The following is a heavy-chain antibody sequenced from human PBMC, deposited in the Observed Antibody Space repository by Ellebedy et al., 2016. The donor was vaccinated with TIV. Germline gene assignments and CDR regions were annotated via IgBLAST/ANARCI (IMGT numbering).Heavy chain of an antibody. CDR2: IFSNDEK. Sequence: SGPTLVKPTETLTLTCTVSGFSLSNVIMGVSWIRQPPGKALEWLAHIFSNDEKSYSTSLEASRSISKDTAKSQVVLTVASRDPVDTATYYCVRALKYCGGDCTYKFDFWGQGALVTVSS. J-gene: IGHJ4*02. CDR3: VRALKYCGGDCTYKFDF. V-gene: IGHV2-26*01. CDR1: GFSLSNVIMG. D-gene: IGHD2-21*02.